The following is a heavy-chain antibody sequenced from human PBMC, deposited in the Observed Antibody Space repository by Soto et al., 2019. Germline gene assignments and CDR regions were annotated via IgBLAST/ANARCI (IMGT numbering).Heavy chain of an antibody. V-gene: IGHV1-18*04. CDR3: VRDFWLWLVQYYYGMAV. Sequence: QVHLVQSGGEVKRPGDSVKVSCKTSGYPFSSYGISWVRQAPGQGLERLGRLSGYNGKTEYGQKVQHRLTMTTSTSTNTVYMDLTNLRSDDTAVYYCVRDFWLWLVQYYYGMAVWGQGTTVTFSS. CDR1: GYPFSSYG. J-gene: IGHJ6*02. CDR2: LSGYNGKT. D-gene: IGHD6-19*01.